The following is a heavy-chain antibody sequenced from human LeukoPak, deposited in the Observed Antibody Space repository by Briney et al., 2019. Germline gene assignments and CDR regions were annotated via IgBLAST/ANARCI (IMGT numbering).Heavy chain of an antibody. CDR2: INHSGST. CDR1: GGSFSGYY. V-gene: IGHV4-34*01. J-gene: IGHJ4*02. CDR3: ARGSVWALDY. D-gene: IGHD7-27*01. Sequence: SETLSLTCAVYGGSFSGYYWSWIRQPPGKGLEWIGEINHSGSTNYNLSLKSRVTISVDTSKNQFSLKLSSVTAADTAVYYCARGSVWALDYWGQGTLVTVSS.